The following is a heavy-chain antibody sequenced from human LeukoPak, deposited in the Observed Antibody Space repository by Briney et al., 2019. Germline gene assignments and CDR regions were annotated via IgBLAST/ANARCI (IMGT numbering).Heavy chain of an antibody. V-gene: IGHV1-2*02. Sequence: ASVKVSCKASGYTFTGYYMHWVRQAPGQGLEWMGWINPNSGGTNYAQKFQGRVIMTRDTSISTAYMELSRLRSDDTAVYYCARATTYCSSTSCRYYYYGMDVWGQGTTVTVSS. CDR2: INPNSGGT. CDR1: GYTFTGYY. CDR3: ARATTYCSSTSCRYYYYGMDV. D-gene: IGHD2-2*01. J-gene: IGHJ6*02.